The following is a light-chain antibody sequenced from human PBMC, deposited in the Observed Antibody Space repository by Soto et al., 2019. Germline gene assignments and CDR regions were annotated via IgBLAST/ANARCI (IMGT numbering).Light chain of an antibody. CDR1: QSVSSSY. J-gene: IGKJ1*01. V-gene: IGKV3-20*01. Sequence: IVFTQSPVTLSLSPVERATLSFRASQSVSSSYLAWYQQTPGQAHRLLVYDTSYRATGVPDRFSGSGSGTDFTLTISRLEPEDSAVYYCQQYDSSPWTCGQGTKVDIK. CDR2: DTS. CDR3: QQYDSSPWT.